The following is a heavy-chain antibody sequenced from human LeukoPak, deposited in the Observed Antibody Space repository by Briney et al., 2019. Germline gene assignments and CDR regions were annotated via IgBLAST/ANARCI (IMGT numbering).Heavy chain of an antibody. CDR3: ARDYYDSSGYGYYGMDV. CDR1: GFTFNSYS. V-gene: IGHV3-21*01. CDR2: ISSSGSYI. D-gene: IGHD3-22*01. Sequence: GGSLRLSCAASGFTFNSYSMNWVRQAPGKGLEWVASISSSGSYIYYADSLKGRFTISRDNTKNSLHLQMNSLRAGDTAVYYCARDYYDSSGYGYYGMDVWGQGTTVTVSS. J-gene: IGHJ6*02.